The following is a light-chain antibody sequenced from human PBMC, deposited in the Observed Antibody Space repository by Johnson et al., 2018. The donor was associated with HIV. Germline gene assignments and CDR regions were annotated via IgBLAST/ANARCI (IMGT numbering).Light chain of an antibody. CDR3: GTWDSSLSVYV. J-gene: IGLJ1*01. CDR2: DND. Sequence: QSVLTQSPSLSAAPGQKVTISCSGSSSDIGNNYVSWYQHLPGTAPKLLIYDNDKRPSGIPDRFSGSKSGTSATLGIAGLQTGDEADYYCGTWDSSLSVYVFGTGTKVTVL. CDR1: SSDIGNNY. V-gene: IGLV1-51*01.